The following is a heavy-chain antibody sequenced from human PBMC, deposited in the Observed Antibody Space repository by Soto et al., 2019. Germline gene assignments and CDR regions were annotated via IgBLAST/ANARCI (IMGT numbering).Heavy chain of an antibody. V-gene: IGHV3-33*01. CDR2: IWYDGSNK. Sequence: QVQLVESGGGVVQPGRSLRLSCAASGFTFSSYGMHWVRQAPGKGLEWVAVIWYDGSNKYYADSVKGRFTISRDNSKNPLYLQMNSLRAEETAVYYCARPRKGFDAFDIWGQGTMVTVSS. CDR1: GFTFSSYG. CDR3: ARPRKGFDAFDI. J-gene: IGHJ3*02.